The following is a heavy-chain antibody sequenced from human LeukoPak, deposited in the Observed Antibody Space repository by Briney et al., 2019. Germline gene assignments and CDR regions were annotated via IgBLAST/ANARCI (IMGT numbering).Heavy chain of an antibody. CDR2: IYYSGST. J-gene: IGHJ4*02. CDR3: ASQGGGISGYYYSY. V-gene: IGHV4-39*01. Sequence: SETLSLTCIVSGGSISSSSYYWDWIRQPPGKGLEWIGSIYYSGSTYYNPSLKSRVTISVDTSKNQFSLNLSSVTAKDTAVYYCASQGGGISGYYYSYWGQGTLVTVSS. D-gene: IGHD3-22*01. CDR1: GGSISSSSYY.